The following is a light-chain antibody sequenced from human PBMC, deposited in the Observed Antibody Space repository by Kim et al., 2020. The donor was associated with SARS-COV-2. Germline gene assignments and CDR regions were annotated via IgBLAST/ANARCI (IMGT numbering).Light chain of an antibody. CDR3: QQYGGSPPYT. V-gene: IGKV3-20*01. Sequence: EIVLTQSPGTLSLSPGERATLSCRASQSVRSTYLAWYQQKPGQAPRLLIYGASSRATGIPDRFSGSGSGTDFTLTISRLEPEDFAVYHCQQYGGSPPYTFGQGTKVDIK. J-gene: IGKJ2*01. CDR1: QSVRSTY. CDR2: GAS.